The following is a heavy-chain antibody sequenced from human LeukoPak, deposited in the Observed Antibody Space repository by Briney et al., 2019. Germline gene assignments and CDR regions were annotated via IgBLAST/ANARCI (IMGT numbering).Heavy chain of an antibody. V-gene: IGHV1-46*01. Sequence: ASVKVSCKASGYTFTTHYMHWVRQAPGQGLEWMGLINPNGGSTTYAQKFQGRVTMTRDTSMSTVYMELTSLRSEDTAVYYCARAAGDTYGYRYYFDYWGQGTLVTVSS. CDR1: GYTFTTHY. CDR3: ARAAGDTYGYRYYFDY. J-gene: IGHJ4*02. D-gene: IGHD5-18*01. CDR2: INPNGGST.